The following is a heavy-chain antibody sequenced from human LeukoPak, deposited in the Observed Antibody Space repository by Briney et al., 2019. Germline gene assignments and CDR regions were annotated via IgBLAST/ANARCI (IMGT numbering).Heavy chain of an antibody. CDR3: ARCRSSGWCDAFDI. Sequence: KPSETLSLTCTVSGGSISSYYWSWIRQPPGKGLEWIGYIYYSGSTNYNPSLKSRVTISVDTSKNRFSLKLSSVTAADTAVYYCARCRSSGWCDAFDIWGQGTVVTVSS. J-gene: IGHJ3*02. V-gene: IGHV4-59*01. CDR2: IYYSGST. D-gene: IGHD6-19*01. CDR1: GGSISSYY.